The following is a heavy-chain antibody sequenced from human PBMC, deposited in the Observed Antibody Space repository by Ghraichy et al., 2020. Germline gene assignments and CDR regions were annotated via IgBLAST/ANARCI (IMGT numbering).Heavy chain of an antibody. CDR2: ISYDGSNK. CDR1: GFTFSSYA. J-gene: IGHJ6*02. D-gene: IGHD6-19*01. Sequence: GGSLRLSCAASGFTFSSYAMHWVRQAPGKGLEWVAVISYDGSNKYYADSVKGRFTISRDNSKNTLYLQMNSLRAEDTAVYYCARGSGWYEWDGMDVWGQGTTVTVSS. V-gene: IGHV3-30*04. CDR3: ARGSGWYEWDGMDV.